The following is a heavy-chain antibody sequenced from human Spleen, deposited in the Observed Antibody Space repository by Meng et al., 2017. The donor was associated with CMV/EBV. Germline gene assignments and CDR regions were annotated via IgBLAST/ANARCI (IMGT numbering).Heavy chain of an antibody. Sequence: KLGAPMTVSCKAYSTTFTSNYMTWVRPAPGQGLEWMGIINPSGGSTSYAQKFQGRVTMTRDTSTSTVYMELSSLRSEDTAVYYCARAYYDSSGYYYNYFDYWGQGTLVTASS. CDR1: STTFTSNY. V-gene: IGHV1-46*01. CDR2: INPSGGST. J-gene: IGHJ4*02. CDR3: ARAYYDSSGYYYNYFDY. D-gene: IGHD3-22*01.